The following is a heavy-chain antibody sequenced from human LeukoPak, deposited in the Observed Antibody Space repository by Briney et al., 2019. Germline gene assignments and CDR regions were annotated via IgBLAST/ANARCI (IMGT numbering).Heavy chain of an antibody. CDR1: GFTVSSNY. J-gene: IGHJ3*02. CDR3: ARDLFQRNAFDI. V-gene: IGHV3-53*01. Sequence: GGSLRLSCAASGFTVSSNYMSWVRQAPGKGLEWVSVIYSGGSTYYADSVKGRFTISRDNSKNTLYLQMNSLRAEDTAVYYCARDLFQRNAFDIWGQGTTVTVSS. CDR2: IYSGGST. D-gene: IGHD2-21*01.